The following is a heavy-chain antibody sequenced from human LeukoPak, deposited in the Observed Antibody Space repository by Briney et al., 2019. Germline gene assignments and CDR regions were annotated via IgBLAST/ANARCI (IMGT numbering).Heavy chain of an antibody. CDR2: ISNSGGFT. CDR1: GFTFSIYA. D-gene: IGHD6-19*01. Sequence: PGGSLRLSCAAYGFTFSIYAMSWVRQAPGKGLEWVSAISNSGGFTYYADSVRGRFTISRDNSKNTLYLQMISLRAEDTAIYYCVARESLNIRSSGWDGGLDYWGQGTLVTVS. CDR3: VARESLNIRSSGWDGGLDY. V-gene: IGHV3-23*01. J-gene: IGHJ4*02.